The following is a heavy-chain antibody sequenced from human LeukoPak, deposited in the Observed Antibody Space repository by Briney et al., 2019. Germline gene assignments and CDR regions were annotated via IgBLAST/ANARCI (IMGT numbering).Heavy chain of an antibody. CDR3: ARPLYSSLPIDP. J-gene: IGHJ5*02. CDR1: GFTFSSYA. V-gene: IGHV3-23*01. D-gene: IGHD6-6*01. Sequence: GGSLRLSCAASGFTFSSYAMSWVRQAPGKGLEWVSAISGSGGSTYYAASVTGRFTISRDNSKNTLYLQMNSLRAEDTAVYYCARPLYSSLPIDPWGQGTLVTVSS. CDR2: ISGSGGST.